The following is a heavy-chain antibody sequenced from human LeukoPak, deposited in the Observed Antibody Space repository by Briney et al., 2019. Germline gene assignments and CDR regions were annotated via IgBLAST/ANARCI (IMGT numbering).Heavy chain of an antibody. V-gene: IGHV1-18*01. J-gene: IGHJ5*02. CDR2: ISAYNGNT. CDR3: ARSLVVTDNWFDP. CDR1: GYTFTSYG. D-gene: IGHD3-22*01. Sequence: ASVKVSCKASGYTFTSYGISWVRQAPGQGLEWMGWISAYNGNTNYAQKLQGRVTMTTDPSTSTAYMELRSLRSDDTTVYYCARSLVVTDNWFDPWGQGTLVTVSS.